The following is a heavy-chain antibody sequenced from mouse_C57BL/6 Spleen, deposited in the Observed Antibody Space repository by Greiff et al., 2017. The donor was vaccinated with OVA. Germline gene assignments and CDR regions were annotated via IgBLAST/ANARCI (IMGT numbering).Heavy chain of an antibody. V-gene: IGHV10-1*01. CDR3: VRQYYYGRDWYFDV. J-gene: IGHJ1*03. CDR2: IRSKSNNYAT. Sequence: EVKVVESGGGLVQPKGSLKLSCAASGFSFNTYAMNWVRQAPGKGLEWVARIRSKSNNYATYYADSVKDRFTISRDDSESMLYLQMNNLKTEDTAMYYCVRQYYYGRDWYFDVWGTGTTVSVSS. D-gene: IGHD1-1*01. CDR1: GFSFNTYA.